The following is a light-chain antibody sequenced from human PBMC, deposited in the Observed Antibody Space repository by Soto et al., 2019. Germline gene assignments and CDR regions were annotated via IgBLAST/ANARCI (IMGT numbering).Light chain of an antibody. J-gene: IGKJ1*01. Sequence: EIVLTQSPGTLSLSPGERATLSCRASQSVSSSYLAWYQQKPGQAPRLLIYAASSRATGIPDRFSGSGSGTDFTLTISRLEPEDFAVYYCQQYGSSYPWTFGQGTKVDIK. V-gene: IGKV3-20*01. CDR3: QQYGSSYPWT. CDR1: QSVSSSY. CDR2: AAS.